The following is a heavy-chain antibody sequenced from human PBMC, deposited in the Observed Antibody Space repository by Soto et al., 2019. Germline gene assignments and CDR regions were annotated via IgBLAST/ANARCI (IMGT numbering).Heavy chain of an antibody. CDR1: GYTFTSYD. V-gene: IGHV1-8*01. D-gene: IGHD1-26*01. CDR2: MNPNSGNT. CDR3: ARGERGGSYVDP. Sequence: QVQLVQSGAEVKKPGASVKVSCKASGYTFTSYDVNWVRQATGQGLEWMGWMNPNSGNTGYSQKFQGRVSMPRDTSLRTAYMELSSLRSDDTAVYYCARGERGGSYVDPWGQGTLVTVSS. J-gene: IGHJ5*02.